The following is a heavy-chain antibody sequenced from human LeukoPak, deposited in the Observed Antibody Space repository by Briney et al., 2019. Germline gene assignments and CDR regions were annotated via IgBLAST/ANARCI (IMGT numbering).Heavy chain of an antibody. CDR2: INNDGSVT. V-gene: IGHV3-74*01. CDR1: GFTFSRYW. CDR3: ARDYDSSGYYEADAFDI. Sequence: PGGSLRLSCAASGFTFSRYWMHWVRQAPGKGLVWVPRINNDGSVTTYADSVKGRFTISRDNAKNTLYLQMNSLRAEDTAIYYCARDYDSSGYYEADAFDIWGQGTMVTVSS. J-gene: IGHJ3*02. D-gene: IGHD3-22*01.